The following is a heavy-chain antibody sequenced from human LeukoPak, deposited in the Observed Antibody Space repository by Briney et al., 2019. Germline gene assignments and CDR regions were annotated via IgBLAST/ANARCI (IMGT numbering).Heavy chain of an antibody. J-gene: IGHJ4*02. Sequence: GGSLRLSCAASGFTVSSNYMSWVRQALGKGLEWVSVIYSGGSTYYADSVKGRFTISRDNSKNTLYLQMNSLRAEDTAVYYCARCGSSWYFDYWGQGTLVTVSS. D-gene: IGHD6-13*01. CDR2: IYSGGST. CDR1: GFTVSSNY. V-gene: IGHV3-66*01. CDR3: ARCGSSWYFDY.